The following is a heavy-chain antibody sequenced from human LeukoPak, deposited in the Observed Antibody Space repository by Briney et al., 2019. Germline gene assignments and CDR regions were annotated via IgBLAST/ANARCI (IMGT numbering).Heavy chain of an antibody. Sequence: GGSLRLSCAASGFTFSSYWMHWVRQAPGKGLVWVSRINSDGSTTTYADFVKGRFTISRDNAKNTLYLQMNGLRGDDTAVYFCARGGVDYWGQGILVTVSS. CDR3: ARGGVDY. V-gene: IGHV3-74*01. CDR1: GFTFSSYW. J-gene: IGHJ4*02. D-gene: IGHD3-10*01. CDR2: INSDGSTT.